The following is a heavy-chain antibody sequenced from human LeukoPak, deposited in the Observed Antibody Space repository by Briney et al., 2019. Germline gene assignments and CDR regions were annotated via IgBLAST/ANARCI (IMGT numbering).Heavy chain of an antibody. J-gene: IGHJ4*02. Sequence: ASVKVSCKASGYTFTGYYMHWVRQAPGQGLEWMGWINPNSGGTNYAQKFQGRVTITRNTSISTAYTELSSLRSEDTAVYYCARSTEWELLLGYWGQGTLVTVSS. CDR3: ARSTEWELLLGY. CDR2: INPNSGGT. V-gene: IGHV1-2*02. CDR1: GYTFTGYY. D-gene: IGHD1-26*01.